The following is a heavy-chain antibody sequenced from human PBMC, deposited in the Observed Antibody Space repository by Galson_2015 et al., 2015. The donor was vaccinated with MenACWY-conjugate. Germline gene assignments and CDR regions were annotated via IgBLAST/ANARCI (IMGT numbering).Heavy chain of an antibody. J-gene: IGHJ6*02. Sequence: QSGAEVIKPGDSLQISCKASGSIFTTYWTAWVRQMPGKGLEWMGLISPGDSNTRYSPSFQGQATISADKSISTAYLQWSSLKASDTAMYYCARHPPGGRGMDVWGQGPRSPSP. CDR2: ISPGDSNT. V-gene: IGHV5-51*01. CDR1: GSIFTTYW. D-gene: IGHD1-26*01. CDR3: ARHPPGGRGMDV.